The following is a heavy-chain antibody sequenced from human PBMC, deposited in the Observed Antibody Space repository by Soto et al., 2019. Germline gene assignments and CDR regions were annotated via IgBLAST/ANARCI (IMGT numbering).Heavy chain of an antibody. V-gene: IGHV1-18*01. CDR1: GYTFTSYG. CDR2: ISAYNGNT. Sequence: ASVKVSCKASGYTFTSYGISWVRQAPGQGLEWMGWISAYNGNTNYAQKLQGRVTMTTDTSTSTAYMELRSLRSDDTAVYYCARDWAVGANSHYYYYGMDVWGQGPTVTVSS. D-gene: IGHD1-26*01. J-gene: IGHJ6*02. CDR3: ARDWAVGANSHYYYYGMDV.